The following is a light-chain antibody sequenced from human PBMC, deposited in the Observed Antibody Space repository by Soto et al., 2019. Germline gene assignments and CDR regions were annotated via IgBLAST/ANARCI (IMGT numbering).Light chain of an antibody. CDR1: NSNIGADYG. CDR2: ANN. J-gene: IGLJ3*02. CDR3: QSYDSSLVGLV. Sequence: QSVLTQPPSVSGAPGQRVTIFCTGTNSNIGADYGVHWYQQFPGTAPKLLIYANNNRPSGVPDRFSGSKSATSASLAITGLQPDDEADYYCQSYDSSLVGLVFGAGTQLTVL. V-gene: IGLV1-40*01.